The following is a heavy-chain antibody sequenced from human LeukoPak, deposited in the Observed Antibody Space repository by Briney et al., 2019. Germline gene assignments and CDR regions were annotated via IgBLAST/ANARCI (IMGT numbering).Heavy chain of an antibody. D-gene: IGHD3-22*01. Sequence: SETLSLTCTVSGYSISSGYYWGWIRQPPGKGLEWIGSIYHSGRTFYNPSLKSRVTISVDTSKNQFSLKLTSVTAADTAVYYCARRDDSSGYHKIFDYWGPGTLVTVSS. CDR3: ARRDDSSGYHKIFDY. CDR1: GYSISSGYY. J-gene: IGHJ4*02. CDR2: IYHSGRT. V-gene: IGHV4-38-2*02.